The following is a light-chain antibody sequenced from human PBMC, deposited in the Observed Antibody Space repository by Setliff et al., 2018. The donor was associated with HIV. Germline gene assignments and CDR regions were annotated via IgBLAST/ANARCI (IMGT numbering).Light chain of an antibody. J-gene: IGLJ1*01. CDR3: SSYTSSSTLV. Sequence: QSALTQPASVSGSPGQSITISCTGTSSDIAIYNFVSWYQHHPGKASKLIIYDVSNRPSGVSNRFSGSKSGNTASLTISGLQAEDEADYYCSSYTSSSTLVFGTGTKVTVL. V-gene: IGLV2-14*03. CDR1: SSDIAIYNF. CDR2: DVS.